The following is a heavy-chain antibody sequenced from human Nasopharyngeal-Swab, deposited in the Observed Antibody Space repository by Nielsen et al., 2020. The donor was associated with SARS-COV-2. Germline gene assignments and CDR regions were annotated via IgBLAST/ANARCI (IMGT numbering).Heavy chain of an antibody. CDR1: GFTFSSYE. V-gene: IGHV3-48*03. D-gene: IGHD1-1*01. J-gene: IGHJ4*02. CDR2: ISSSGSTI. Sequence: GGSLRLSCVASGFTFSSYEMNWVRQAPGKGLEWVSYISSSGSTIYYADSVKGRFTISRDNAKNSLYLQMNSLRAEDTAVYYRAREMRYEPGFDYWGQGTLVTVSS. CDR3: AREMRYEPGFDY.